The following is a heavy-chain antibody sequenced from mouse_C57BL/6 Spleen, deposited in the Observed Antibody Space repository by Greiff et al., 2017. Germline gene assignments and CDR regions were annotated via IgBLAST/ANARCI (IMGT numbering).Heavy chain of an antibody. CDR2: INPSNGGT. J-gene: IGHJ3*01. CDR3: ALPLGGSFAY. D-gene: IGHD4-1*01. CDR1: GYTFTSYW. Sequence: VQLQQSGTELVKPGASVKLSCKASGYTFTSYWMHWVKQSPGQGLEWIGNINPSNGGTDYNEKFKSKDTLTVDKSYSTAYMQLSSLTSEDSAVYYCALPLGGSFAYWGQGTLVTVSA. V-gene: IGHV1-53*01.